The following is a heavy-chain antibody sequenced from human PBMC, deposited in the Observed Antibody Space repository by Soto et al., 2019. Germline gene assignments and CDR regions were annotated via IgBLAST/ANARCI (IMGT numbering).Heavy chain of an antibody. J-gene: IGHJ4*02. CDR1: GFTFNSYA. CDR3: AKVGGYDYGRDY. Sequence: PGGSLRLSCAASGFTFNSYAMSWVRQAPGKGLEWVSAISGSGGSTYYADSVKGRFTISRDNSKNTLYLQMNSLRAEDTAVYYCAKVGGYDYGRDYWGQGTLVTVSS. CDR2: ISGSGGST. V-gene: IGHV3-23*01. D-gene: IGHD5-12*01.